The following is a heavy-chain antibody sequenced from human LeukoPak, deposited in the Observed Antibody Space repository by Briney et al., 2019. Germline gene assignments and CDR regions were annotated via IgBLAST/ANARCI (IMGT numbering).Heavy chain of an antibody. Sequence: GASVKVSCKASGGTFSRYVISWVRQAPGQGLEWMGGIIPMFGTANYAQKFQGRVTMTRDMSTSTVYMELSSLRSEDTAVYYCARGTYDFWSGYYRQFDYWGQGTLVTVSS. CDR3: ARGTYDFWSGYYRQFDY. CDR2: IIPMFGTA. J-gene: IGHJ4*02. V-gene: IGHV1-69*05. CDR1: GGTFSRYV. D-gene: IGHD3-3*01.